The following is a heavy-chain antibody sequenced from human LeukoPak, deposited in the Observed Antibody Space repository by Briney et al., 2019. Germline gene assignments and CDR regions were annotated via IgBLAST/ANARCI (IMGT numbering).Heavy chain of an antibody. Sequence: ASVKVSCKASGYTFTSYAINRVRQATAQGLEWMGWMNPNSGNTGYAQKFQGRVTMTRNTSISTAYMELSSLRSEDTAVYYCARKSGSYFPPNDNWFDPWGQGTLVTVSS. CDR2: MNPNSGNT. CDR1: GYTFTSYA. J-gene: IGHJ5*02. CDR3: ARKSGSYFPPNDNWFDP. D-gene: IGHD1-26*01. V-gene: IGHV1-8*01.